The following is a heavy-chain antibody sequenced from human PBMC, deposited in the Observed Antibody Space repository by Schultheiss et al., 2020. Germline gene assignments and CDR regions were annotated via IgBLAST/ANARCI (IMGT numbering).Heavy chain of an antibody. CDR1: GFTVSSNY. CDR2: IYSGGST. Sequence: GGSLRLSCAASGFTVSSNYMSWVRQAPGKGLEWVSVIYSGGSTYYADSRKGRFTISRDNPKNTLYLQVNSLRAEDTAVYYCARDAAARHYYYYMDVWGKGTTVTVSS. D-gene: IGHD6-6*01. V-gene: IGHV3-66*01. J-gene: IGHJ6*03. CDR3: ARDAAARHYYYYMDV.